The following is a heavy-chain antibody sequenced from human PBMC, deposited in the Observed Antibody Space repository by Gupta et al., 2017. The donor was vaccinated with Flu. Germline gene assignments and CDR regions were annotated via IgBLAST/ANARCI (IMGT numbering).Heavy chain of an antibody. Sequence: EVQLLESGGGLVQPGGSLRLSCAASGFTFSSYAMSWVRQAPGKGLEWVSSLSGSGASTFYADSVKGRFTISRDNSKNTLYLQMNSLRAEDAALYYCAKDGGIAARLIDDWGQGTLVTVSS. CDR3: AKDGGIAARLIDD. D-gene: IGHD6-6*01. CDR2: LSGSGAST. CDR1: GFTFSSYA. V-gene: IGHV3-23*01. J-gene: IGHJ4*02.